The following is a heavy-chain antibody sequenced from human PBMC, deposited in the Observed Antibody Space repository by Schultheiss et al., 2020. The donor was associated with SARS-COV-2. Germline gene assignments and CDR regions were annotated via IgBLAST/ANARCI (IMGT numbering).Heavy chain of an antibody. CDR3: AREPPGKLWTEIDY. CDR2: IRSKAYGGTT. J-gene: IGHJ4*02. Sequence: GGSLRLSCTASGFTFGDYAMSWVRQAPGKGLEWVGFIRSKAYGGTTEYAASVKGRFTISRDDSKSIAYLQMNSLKTEDTAVYYCAREPPGKLWTEIDYWGQGTLVTVSS. CDR1: GFTFGDYA. D-gene: IGHD3-16*01. V-gene: IGHV3-49*04.